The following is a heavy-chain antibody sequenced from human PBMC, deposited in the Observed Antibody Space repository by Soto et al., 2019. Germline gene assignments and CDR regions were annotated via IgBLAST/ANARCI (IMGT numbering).Heavy chain of an antibody. Sequence: EVQLVESGGGLVQPGGSLRLSCAASGFTFSSYWMSWVRQAPGKGLEWVANIKQDGSEKYYVDSVKGRFTIFRDNAKNSLYMQMNSLRAEDTAVYYCARDPSVVVVAATPYYYYGMDVWGQGTTVTVSS. CDR1: GFTFSSYW. J-gene: IGHJ6*02. V-gene: IGHV3-7*01. CDR2: IKQDGSEK. D-gene: IGHD2-15*01. CDR3: ARDPSVVVVAATPYYYYGMDV.